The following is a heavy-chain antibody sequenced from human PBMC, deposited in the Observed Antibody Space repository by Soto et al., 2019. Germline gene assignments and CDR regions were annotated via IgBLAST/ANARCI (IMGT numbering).Heavy chain of an antibody. CDR3: AKDGSPYSSSWYTHYYYYYGMDV. CDR1: GFTFSSYG. V-gene: IGHV3-30*18. J-gene: IGHJ6*02. D-gene: IGHD6-13*01. Sequence: GGSLRLSCAASGFTFSSYGMHWVRQAPGKGLEWVAVISYDGSNKYYADSVKGRFTISRDNSENTLYLQMNSLRAEDTAVYYCAKDGSPYSSSWYTHYYYYYGMDVWGQGTTVTVSS. CDR2: ISYDGSNK.